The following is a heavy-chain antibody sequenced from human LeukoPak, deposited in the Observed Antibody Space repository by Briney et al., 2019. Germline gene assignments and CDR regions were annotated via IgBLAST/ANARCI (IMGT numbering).Heavy chain of an antibody. CDR2: INHSGST. V-gene: IGHV4-34*01. CDR1: GFTFSSYW. Sequence: GSLRLSCAASGFTFSSYWMSWVRQPPGKGLEWIGEINHSGSTNYNPSLKSRVTISVDTSKNQFSLKLSSVTAADTAVYYCARQKLYYYDSSGYYGGDFDYWGQGTLVTVSS. J-gene: IGHJ4*02. CDR3: ARQKLYYYDSSGYYGGDFDY. D-gene: IGHD3-22*01.